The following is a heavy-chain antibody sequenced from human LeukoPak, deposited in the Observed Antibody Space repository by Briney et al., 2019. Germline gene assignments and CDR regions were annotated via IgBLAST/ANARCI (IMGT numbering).Heavy chain of an antibody. CDR3: ARAMDLTGYSPFDY. Sequence: ASVKVSCKASGGTFSSYAISWVRQAPGQGLEWMGRIIPIFGTANYAQKFQGRVTITRDEATSTAYMELSSRRSEDTAVYYCARAMDLTGYSPFDYWGQGTLVTVSS. D-gene: IGHD3-9*01. CDR1: GGTFSSYA. V-gene: IGHV1-69*05. CDR2: IIPIFGTA. J-gene: IGHJ4*02.